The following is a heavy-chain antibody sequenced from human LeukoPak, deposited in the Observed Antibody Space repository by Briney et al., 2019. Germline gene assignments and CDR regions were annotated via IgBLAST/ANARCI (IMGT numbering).Heavy chain of an antibody. V-gene: IGHV3-21*04. CDR3: ATVDGDPPYYMND. D-gene: IGHD4-17*01. CDR1: GFTFSDYR. Sequence: GGSLRLSCAASGFTFSDYRMNWVRQAPGKGLEWVSSISSRSTYIYYAASVKGRFTISRDDAKSSLYLQMSSLRAEDTAVYYCATVDGDPPYYMNDWGKGTTVTVSS. J-gene: IGHJ6*03. CDR2: ISSRSTYI.